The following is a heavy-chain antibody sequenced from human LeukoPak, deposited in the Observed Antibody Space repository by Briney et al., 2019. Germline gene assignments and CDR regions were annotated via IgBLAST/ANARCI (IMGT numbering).Heavy chain of an antibody. V-gene: IGHV4-59*01. D-gene: IGHD3-22*01. CDR1: GGSISSYY. J-gene: IGHJ4*02. Sequence: PSETLSLTCTVSGGSISSYYWGWIRQPPGKGLEWIGYIYYSGSTNYNPSLKSRVTISVDTSKNQFSLKLSSVTAADTAVYYCARARSGYYSYYFDYWGQGTLVTVSS. CDR3: ARARSGYYSYYFDY. CDR2: IYYSGST.